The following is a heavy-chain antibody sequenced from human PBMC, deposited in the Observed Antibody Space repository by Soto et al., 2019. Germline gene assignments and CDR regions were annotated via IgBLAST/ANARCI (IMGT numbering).Heavy chain of an antibody. D-gene: IGHD3-22*01. CDR2: ISDSGGST. V-gene: IGHV3-23*01. CDR3: AKDHYDSSGYYYIGGGY. J-gene: IGHJ4*02. CDR1: GFTFSSYD. Sequence: EVPLLESGGGLAQPGGSLRLSCAASGFTFSSYDMSWVRQAPGKGLEWVSGISDSGGSTDYADSAKGRFTISRDNSKNTLYLQMNSLRAEDTAVYYCAKDHYDSSGYYYIGGGYWGQGTLVTVSS.